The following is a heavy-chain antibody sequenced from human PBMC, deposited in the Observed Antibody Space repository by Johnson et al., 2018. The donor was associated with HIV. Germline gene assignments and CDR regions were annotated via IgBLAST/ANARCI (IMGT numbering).Heavy chain of an antibody. D-gene: IGHD2-2*01. CDR2: INWTGGST. Sequence: VQLVESGGNVVRPGGSLRLSCAASGFTFDDYDMSLVRQAPGKGLEWVSGINWTGGSTGSADSVKGRFPISRDTAKNSLYLQMNSLRAEDTALYYCARGKLPAALRRGDAFDIWGQGTMVTVSS. V-gene: IGHV3-20*04. CDR3: ARGKLPAALRRGDAFDI. CDR1: GFTFDDYD. J-gene: IGHJ3*02.